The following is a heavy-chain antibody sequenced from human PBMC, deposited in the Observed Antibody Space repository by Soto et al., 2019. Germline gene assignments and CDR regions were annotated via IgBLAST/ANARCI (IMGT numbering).Heavy chain of an antibody. CDR2: INPSGGRT. CDR1: GYTFTSYY. CDR3: ARGPSCGGDCYLFDY. Sequence: QVLLVQSGAEVTRPGASVKVSCKASGYTFTSYYMHWVRQAPGQGLEWMAMINPSGGRTKYAQIFQGRVTLTRDTSTGTVDMELSSLTSEDTVIYYCARGPSCGGDCYLFDYWGQGTQVTVSS. V-gene: IGHV1-46*01. J-gene: IGHJ4*02. D-gene: IGHD2-21*02.